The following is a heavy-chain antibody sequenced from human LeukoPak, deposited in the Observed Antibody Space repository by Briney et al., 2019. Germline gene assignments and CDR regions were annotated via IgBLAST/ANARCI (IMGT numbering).Heavy chain of an antibody. CDR2: IYHSGST. CDR1: GGSISSGGYY. D-gene: IGHD2-2*01. Sequence: SETLSLTCTVSGGSISSGGYYWSWIRQPPGKGLEWIGYIYHSGSTYYNPSLKSRVTISVDRSKNQFSLKLSSVTAADTAVYYCARGASSTTLGYYGMDVWGQGTTVTVSS. CDR3: ARGASSTTLGYYGMDV. V-gene: IGHV4-30-2*01. J-gene: IGHJ6*02.